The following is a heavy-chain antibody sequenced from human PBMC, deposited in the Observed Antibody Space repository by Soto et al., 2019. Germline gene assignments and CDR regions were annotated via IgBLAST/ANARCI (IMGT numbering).Heavy chain of an antibody. CDR2: IWYDGSNK. CDR3: ARDNWNPVSDYYYGMDV. Sequence: QVQLVESGGGVVQPGRSLRLSCAASGFTFSSYGMHWVRQAPGKGLEWVAVIWYDGSNKYYADSVKGRFTISRDNSKNTLYLQMNRLRAEDTAVYYCARDNWNPVSDYYYGMDVWGQGTTVTVSS. CDR1: GFTFSSYG. D-gene: IGHD1-20*01. J-gene: IGHJ6*02. V-gene: IGHV3-33*01.